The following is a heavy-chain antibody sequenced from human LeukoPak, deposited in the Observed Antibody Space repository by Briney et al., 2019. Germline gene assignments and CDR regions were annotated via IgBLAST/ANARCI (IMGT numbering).Heavy chain of an antibody. CDR1: GGSISSYY. J-gene: IGHJ4*02. CDR3: VRLSQQWLD. Sequence: PSETLSLTCTVSGGSISSYYWSWIRQPPGKGLDWIGYIYYSGSGSTNYNPSLKSRVTISVDTAKNQFSLRLSSVTAADTAVYYCVRLSQQWLDWGQGTLVTVSS. V-gene: IGHV4-59*08. CDR2: IYYSGSGST. D-gene: IGHD6-19*01.